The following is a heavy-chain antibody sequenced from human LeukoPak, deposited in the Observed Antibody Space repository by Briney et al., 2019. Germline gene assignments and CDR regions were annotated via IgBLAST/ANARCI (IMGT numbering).Heavy chain of an antibody. Sequence: GGSLRLSCAASVFTFSSYAMTWVRQAPGKGLEWVSAISGSGGSTFYADSVKGRFTISRDNSKNTLYLQMNSLRAEDTAVYYCAKVNVGGVSSGADFDYWGQGTLVTVSS. CDR2: ISGSGGST. CDR1: VFTFSSYA. V-gene: IGHV3-23*01. CDR3: AKVNVGGVSSGADFDY. D-gene: IGHD5-18*01. J-gene: IGHJ4*02.